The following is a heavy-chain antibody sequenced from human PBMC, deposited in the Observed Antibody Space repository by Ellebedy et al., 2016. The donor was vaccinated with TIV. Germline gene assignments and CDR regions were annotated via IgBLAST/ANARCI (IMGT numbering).Heavy chain of an antibody. D-gene: IGHD6-19*01. CDR2: IHDSGRT. CDR1: VDSVDTYY. Sequence: ESLKISXTLSVDSVDTYYWTWIRQPPGEGLEWLGHIHDSGRTNYNPSVKSRVIISLDRSANQFSLTLKSLTTADTAVYYCARASPLYASGWYYFDQWGQGILVTVSS. CDR3: ARASPLYASGWYYFDQ. V-gene: IGHV4-59*02. J-gene: IGHJ4*02.